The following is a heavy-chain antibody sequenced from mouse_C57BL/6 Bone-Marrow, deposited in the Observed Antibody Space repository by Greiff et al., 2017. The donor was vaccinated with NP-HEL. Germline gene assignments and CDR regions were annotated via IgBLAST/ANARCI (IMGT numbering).Heavy chain of an antibody. CDR1: GYAFSSSW. Sequence: VQLQQSGPELVKPGASVKISCKASGYAFSSSWMNWVKQRPGKGLEWIGRIYPGDGDTNYNGKFKGKATLTADKSSSTADMQLSSLTSEDSAVYFCARSGRYYGSFAYWGQGTLVTVSA. CDR2: IYPGDGDT. J-gene: IGHJ3*01. CDR3: ARSGRYYGSFAY. V-gene: IGHV1-82*01. D-gene: IGHD1-1*01.